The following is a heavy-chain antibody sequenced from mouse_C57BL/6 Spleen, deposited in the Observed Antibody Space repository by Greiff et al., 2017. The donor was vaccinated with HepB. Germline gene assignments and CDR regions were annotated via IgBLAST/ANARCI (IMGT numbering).Heavy chain of an antibody. CDR1: GFTFSDYY. CDR3: ARDNTVGYFDV. Sequence: EVQLVESEGGLVQPGRSMKLSCTASGFTFSDYYMAWVRQVPEKGLEWVANINYDGSSTYYLDSLKSRFIISRDNAKNILYLQMSSLKSEDTATYYCARDNTVGYFDVWGTGTTVTVSS. CDR2: INYDGSST. D-gene: IGHD1-1*01. V-gene: IGHV5-16*01. J-gene: IGHJ1*03.